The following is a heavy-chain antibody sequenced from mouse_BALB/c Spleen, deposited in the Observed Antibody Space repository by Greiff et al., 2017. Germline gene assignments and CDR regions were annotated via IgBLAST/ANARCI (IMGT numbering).Heavy chain of an antibody. V-gene: IGHV5-6-5*01. CDR1: GFTFSSYA. CDR2: ISSGGST. J-gene: IGHJ3*01. D-gene: IGHD1-1*01. CDR3: ARGEAYGFAY. Sequence: EVKVEESGGGLVKPGGSLKLSCAASGFTFSSYAMSWVRQTPEKRLEWVASISSGGSTYYPDSVKGRFTISRDNARNILYLQMSSLRSEDTAMYYCARGEAYGFAYWGQGTLVTVSA.